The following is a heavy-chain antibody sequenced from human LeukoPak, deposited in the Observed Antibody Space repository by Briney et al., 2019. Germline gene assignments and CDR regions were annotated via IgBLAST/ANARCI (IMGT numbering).Heavy chain of an antibody. CDR3: ARGGWFGELLTWFDP. V-gene: IGHV1-69*13. CDR2: IFPIFRTA. Sequence: ASVKLSCKASGGTFSSYAISWVRQAPGQGLGWMGGIFPIFRTAKHAQTFQGRVTITADESTTTAYMELSSLRSEDASVYYCARGGWFGELLTWFDPWGQGTLVTVSS. CDR1: GGTFSSYA. J-gene: IGHJ5*02. D-gene: IGHD3-10*01.